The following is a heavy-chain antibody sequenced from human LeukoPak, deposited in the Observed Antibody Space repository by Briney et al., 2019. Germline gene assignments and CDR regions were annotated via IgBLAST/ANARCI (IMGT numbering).Heavy chain of an antibody. CDR3: AREALYYYGSGSQFDY. CDR1: GGPISSSSYY. V-gene: IGHV4-39*07. D-gene: IGHD3-10*01. J-gene: IGHJ4*02. CDR2: IYYSGST. Sequence: SETLSLTCSVSGGPISSSSYYWGWIRQPPGKGLEWIGYIYYSGSTYYNPSLKSRVTISVDTSKNQFSLKLSSVTAADTAVYYCAREALYYYGSGSQFDYRGQGTLVTVSS.